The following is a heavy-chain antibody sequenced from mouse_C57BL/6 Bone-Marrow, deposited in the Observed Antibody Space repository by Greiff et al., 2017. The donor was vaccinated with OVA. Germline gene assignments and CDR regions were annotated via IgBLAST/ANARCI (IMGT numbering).Heavy chain of an antibody. CDR2: IDPEDGET. Sequence: EVKLVESGAELVKPGASVKLSCTASGFNIKDYYMHWVKQRTEQGLEWIGRIDPEDGETKYAPKLQGKATITADTSHNTAYLQLSSLTSEDTAGYYCARNYYGSSRGAYWGQGTLVTVSA. CDR1: GFNIKDYY. J-gene: IGHJ3*01. D-gene: IGHD1-1*01. V-gene: IGHV14-2*01. CDR3: ARNYYGSSRGAY.